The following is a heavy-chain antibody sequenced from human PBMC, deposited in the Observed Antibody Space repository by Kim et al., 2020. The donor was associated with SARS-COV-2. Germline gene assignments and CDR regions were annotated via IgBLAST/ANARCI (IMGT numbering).Heavy chain of an antibody. J-gene: IGHJ4*02. V-gene: IGHV3-33*01. CDR2: IWYDGSNK. CDR1: GFTFSSYG. D-gene: IGHD6-19*01. Sequence: GGSLRLSCAASGFTFSSYGMHWVRQAPGKGLEWVAVIWYDGSNKYYADSVKGRFTISRDNSKNTLYLQMNSLRAEDTAVYYCARGFAVAGLDYFDYWGQGTLVTVSS. CDR3: ARGFAVAGLDYFDY.